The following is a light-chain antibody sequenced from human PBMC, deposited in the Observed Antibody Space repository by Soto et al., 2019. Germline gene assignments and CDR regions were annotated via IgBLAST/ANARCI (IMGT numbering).Light chain of an antibody. CDR1: SSDVGGYNY. J-gene: IGLJ1*01. Sequence: QSALTQPASVSGSPGQSITISCTGTSSDVGGYNYVSWYQQHPGKAPKLMIYDVSNRPSGVSNRFSGSKSGNTASLTISGLQAEDEADYYCSSYTSSSTYVFGTGTQ. V-gene: IGLV2-14*01. CDR2: DVS. CDR3: SSYTSSSTYV.